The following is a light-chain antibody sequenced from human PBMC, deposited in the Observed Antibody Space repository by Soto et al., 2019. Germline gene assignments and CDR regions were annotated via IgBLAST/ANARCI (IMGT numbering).Light chain of an antibody. V-gene: IGKV3-11*01. J-gene: IGKJ5*01. CDR3: QQRSNWPARVT. CDR2: DAS. Sequence: EIVLTQSPVTLSLSPGERATLSCRASQSVSSYLAWYQQKPGQAPRLLIYDASNRATGIPARFSGSGSGTDFTLTISSLEPEDFAVYYCQQRSNWPARVTFGQGTRLEI. CDR1: QSVSSY.